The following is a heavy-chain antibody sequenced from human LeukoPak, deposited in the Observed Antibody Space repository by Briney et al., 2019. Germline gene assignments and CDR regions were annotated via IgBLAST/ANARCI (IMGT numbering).Heavy chain of an antibody. V-gene: IGHV4-38-2*02. D-gene: IGHD2-8*01. J-gene: IGHJ4*02. CDR1: GYSISSGYY. CDR3: ARGYCTNAVCSLGPTQA. CDR2: IYHSGIT. Sequence: SETLSLTCTVSGYSISSGYYWGWIRQPPGKGLEWIGSIYHSGITYYNPSLKSRVTISLDTSKNQFSLKLSSVTAADTAVYYCARGYCTNAVCSLGPTQAWGQGTLVTVSS.